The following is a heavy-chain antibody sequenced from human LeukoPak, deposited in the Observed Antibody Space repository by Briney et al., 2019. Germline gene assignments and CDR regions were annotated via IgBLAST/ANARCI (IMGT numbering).Heavy chain of an antibody. D-gene: IGHD6-19*01. Sequence: PSETLSLTCTVSGGSISSYYWSWIRQPPGKGLEWIVYIYYSGSTNYNPSLKSRVTISVDTSKNQFSLKLSSVTAADTAVYYCARGGYSSGWYGTPFDYWGQGTLVTVSS. CDR1: GGSISSYY. V-gene: IGHV4-59*01. J-gene: IGHJ4*02. CDR3: ARGGYSSGWYGTPFDY. CDR2: IYYSGST.